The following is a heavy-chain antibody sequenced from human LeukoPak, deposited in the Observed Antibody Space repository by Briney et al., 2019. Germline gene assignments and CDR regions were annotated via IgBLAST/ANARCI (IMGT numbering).Heavy chain of an antibody. D-gene: IGHD3-3*01. J-gene: IGHJ6*03. CDR3: ARGRRGITIFGVVYYYMDV. Sequence: GASVKVSCKASGYTFTSYDINWVRQATGQRLEWMGWMNPNSGNTGYAQKFQGRVTITRNTSISTAYMELSSLRSEDTAVYYCARGRRGITIFGVVYYYMDVWGKGTTVTVSS. CDR1: GYTFTSYD. CDR2: MNPNSGNT. V-gene: IGHV1-8*03.